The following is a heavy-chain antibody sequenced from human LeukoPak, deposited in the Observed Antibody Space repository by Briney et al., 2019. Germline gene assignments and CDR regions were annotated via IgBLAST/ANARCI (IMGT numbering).Heavy chain of an antibody. J-gene: IGHJ4*02. Sequence: ASVKVSCKASGYTFTSYGISWVRQAPGQGLEWMGWISAYNGNTNYAQKLQGRVTMTTDTSTSTAYMELRSLRSGDTAVYYCAREKRGYSYGYLDYWGQGTLVTVSS. CDR3: AREKRGYSYGYLDY. CDR2: ISAYNGNT. CDR1: GYTFTSYG. V-gene: IGHV1-18*04. D-gene: IGHD5-18*01.